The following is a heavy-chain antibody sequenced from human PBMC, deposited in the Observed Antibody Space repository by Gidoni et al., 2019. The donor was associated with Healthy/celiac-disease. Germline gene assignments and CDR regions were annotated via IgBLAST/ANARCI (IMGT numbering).Heavy chain of an antibody. Sequence: QVTLKESGPVLVKPTETRTLTCTVSGFSLSNARMGVSWIRQPPGKALEWLAHIFSNDEKSYSTSLKSRLTISKDTSKSQVVLTMTNMDPVDTATYYCARILDDYVWGSYRYTRAFDIWGQGTMVTVSS. CDR2: IFSNDEK. CDR3: ARILDDYVWGSYRYTRAFDI. D-gene: IGHD3-16*02. V-gene: IGHV2-26*01. CDR1: GFSLSNARMG. J-gene: IGHJ3*02.